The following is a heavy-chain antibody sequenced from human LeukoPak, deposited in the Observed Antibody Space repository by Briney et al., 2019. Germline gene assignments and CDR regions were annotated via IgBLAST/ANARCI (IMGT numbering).Heavy chain of an antibody. CDR1: GYTFTNYH. Sequence: GASVKVPCKASGYTFTNYHINWVRQATGQGLEWMGWINPNNGDSGFAQKFQGRVTITRDTAMTTAYMELSSLTSEDTAIYFCASTTSFTASGYDYWGQGTLVTVSS. CDR2: INPNNGDS. D-gene: IGHD6-25*01. CDR3: ASTTSFTASGYDY. V-gene: IGHV1-8*03. J-gene: IGHJ4*02.